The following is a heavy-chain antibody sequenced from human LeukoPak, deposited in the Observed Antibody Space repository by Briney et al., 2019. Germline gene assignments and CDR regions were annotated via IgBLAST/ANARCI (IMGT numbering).Heavy chain of an antibody. J-gene: IGHJ5*02. D-gene: IGHD6-25*01. CDR3: ARRSTIGAAKIDP. CDR1: GGSISDNNYY. V-gene: IGHV4-39*01. Sequence: PSETLSLTCSVSGGSISDNNYYWGWIRQPPGRGLEWIGDIYYRGNTFYSPSLKSRVTVSVDTSKNQFSLKLRSVTAADTAIYYCARRSTIGAAKIDPWGQGSLVAVSS. CDR2: IYYRGNT.